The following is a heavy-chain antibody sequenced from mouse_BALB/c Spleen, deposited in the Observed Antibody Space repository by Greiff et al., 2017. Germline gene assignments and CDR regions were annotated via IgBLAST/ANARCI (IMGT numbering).Heavy chain of an antibody. CDR2: IRLKSNNYAT. J-gene: IGHJ2*01. CDR1: GFTFSNYW. CDR3: TRIYDGYYYFDY. Sequence: EVQLQESGGGLVQPGGSMKLSCVASGFTFSNYWMNWVRQSPEKGLEWVAEIRLKSNNYATHYAESVKGRFTISRDDSKSSVYLQMNNLRAEDTGIYYCTRIYDGYYYFDYWGQGTTLTVSS. V-gene: IGHV6-6*02. D-gene: IGHD2-3*01.